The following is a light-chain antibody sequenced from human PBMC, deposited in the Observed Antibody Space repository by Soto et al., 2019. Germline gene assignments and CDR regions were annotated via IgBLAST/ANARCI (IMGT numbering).Light chain of an antibody. CDR1: QTLLHGNGYNY. J-gene: IGKJ2*01. V-gene: IGKV2-28*01. CDR2: LGS. CDR3: MQGLRPMYT. Sequence: IALTQSPLSLPVTPGEPASISCRSSQTLLHGNGYNYLDWYLQKPGQSPQLLIYLGSNRASGVPGRFSGSESGTDFTLKISRVEAEDVGIFYCMQGLRPMYTFGQGTKLEIK.